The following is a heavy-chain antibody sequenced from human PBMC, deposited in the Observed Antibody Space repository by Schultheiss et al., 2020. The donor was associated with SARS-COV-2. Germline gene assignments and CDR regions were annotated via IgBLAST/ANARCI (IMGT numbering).Heavy chain of an antibody. CDR1: GFTFSSYW. Sequence: GGSLRLSCAASGFTFSSYWMSWVRQAPGKGLEWVANIKQDGSEKYYVDSVKGRFTISRDNAKNSLYLQMNSLRAEDTAVYYCARGPVPEASRANYYYGMDVWGQGTTVTVSS. CDR3: ARGPVPEASRANYYYGMDV. D-gene: IGHD2-2*01. V-gene: IGHV3-7*01. CDR2: IKQDGSEK. J-gene: IGHJ6*02.